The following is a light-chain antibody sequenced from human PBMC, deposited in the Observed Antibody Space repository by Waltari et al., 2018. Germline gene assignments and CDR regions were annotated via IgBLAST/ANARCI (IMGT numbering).Light chain of an antibody. V-gene: IGLV2-14*01. CDR2: EVS. CDR1: RRDIGRYNY. J-gene: IGLJ2*01. Sequence: QSALTQPASVSGSPGPAITISCTGTRRDIGRYNYVSWYQQHPGKAPKLVISEVSNRPSGVSNRFSGSKSGNTASLTISGLQAEDGAHYYCSSYTNSGNVVFGGGTKLTVL. CDR3: SSYTNSGNVV.